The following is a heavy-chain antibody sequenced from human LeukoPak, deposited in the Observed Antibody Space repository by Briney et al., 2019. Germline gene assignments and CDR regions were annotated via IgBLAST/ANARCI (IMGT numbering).Heavy chain of an antibody. V-gene: IGHV1-69*02. CDR3: AGEYDDISH. CDR1: GDTFSSYS. CDR2: INPILGLA. Sequence: SVKVSCKASGDTFSSYSFIWVRQAPGQGLEWMGRINPILGLANYAQNFQVRLTITADTSTNTASMELSSLTSEDTGVHYCAGEYDDISHWGQGTLVTVAS. J-gene: IGHJ4*02. D-gene: IGHD3-9*01.